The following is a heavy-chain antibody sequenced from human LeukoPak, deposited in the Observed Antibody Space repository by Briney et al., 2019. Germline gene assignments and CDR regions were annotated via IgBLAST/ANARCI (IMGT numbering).Heavy chain of an antibody. V-gene: IGHV1-18*01. Sequence: ASVKVSCKASGYTFTSYGISWVRQAPGQGLEWVGWINTYNGNTNYAQNLQGRVSMTTDTSTSTAYMELRSLRSDDTAVYYCAREYSGTTGADYWGQGTLVTVSS. J-gene: IGHJ4*02. CDR1: GYTFTSYG. D-gene: IGHD1-26*01. CDR3: AREYSGTTGADY. CDR2: INTYNGNT.